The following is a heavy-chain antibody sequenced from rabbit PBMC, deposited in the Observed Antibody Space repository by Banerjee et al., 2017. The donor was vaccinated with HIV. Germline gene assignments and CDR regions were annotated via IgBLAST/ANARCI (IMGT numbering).Heavy chain of an antibody. J-gene: IGHJ4*01. CDR1: GFSFSSSGY. D-gene: IGHD6-1*01. CDR3: ARSYTYGYASYAYYFHL. V-gene: IGHV1S40*01. Sequence: QSLEESGGDLVKPGASLTLTCTASGFSFSSSGYMCWVRQAPGKGLEWIACVYGDASGITYSASWAKGRFTISKSSSTRVTLQMTSLTAADTATYFCARSYTYGYASYAYYFHLRGQGTLVTVS. CDR2: VYGDASGIT.